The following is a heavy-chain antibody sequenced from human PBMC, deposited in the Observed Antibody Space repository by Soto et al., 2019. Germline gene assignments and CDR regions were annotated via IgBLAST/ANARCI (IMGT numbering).Heavy chain of an antibody. CDR1: GGSFSGYY. CDR2: INHSGST. CDR3: AADIVVVPAAMDYFDY. V-gene: IGHV4-34*01. D-gene: IGHD2-2*01. J-gene: IGHJ4*02. Sequence: PSETLSLTCAVYGGSFSGYYWSWIRQPPGKGLEWIGEINHSGSTYYNPSLKSRVTISVDTSKNQFSLKLSSVTAADAAVYYCAADIVVVPAAMDYFDYWGQGTLVTVSS.